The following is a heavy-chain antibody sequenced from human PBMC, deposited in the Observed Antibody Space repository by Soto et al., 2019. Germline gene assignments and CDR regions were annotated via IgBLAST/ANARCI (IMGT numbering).Heavy chain of an antibody. CDR1: GYTFTSYG. CDR3: ARDLTYYYDSSGYYYPFDY. Sequence: ASVKVSCKASGYTFTSYGISWVRQAPGQGLEWMGWISAYNGNTNYAQQLQGRVTMTTDTSTSTAYMELRSLRSDDTAVYYCARDLTYYYDSSGYYYPFDYWGQGTLVTVSS. V-gene: IGHV1-18*01. CDR2: ISAYNGNT. D-gene: IGHD3-22*01. J-gene: IGHJ4*01.